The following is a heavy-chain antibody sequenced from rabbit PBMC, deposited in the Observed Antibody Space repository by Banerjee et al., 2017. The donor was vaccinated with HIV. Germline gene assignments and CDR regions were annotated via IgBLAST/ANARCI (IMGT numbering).Heavy chain of an antibody. CDR2: IVNGDGST. V-gene: IGHV1S45*01. J-gene: IGHJ4*01. CDR1: GFTFSSRYW. Sequence: QEQLVESGGGLVKPEGSLTLTCTASGFTFSSRYWICWVRQAPGKGLEWIACIVNGDGSTYYPSWAKGRFTISKTSSTTVDLKMTSLTAADTATYFCARDYASNLWGQGTLVTV. D-gene: IGHD6-1*01. CDR3: ARDYASNL.